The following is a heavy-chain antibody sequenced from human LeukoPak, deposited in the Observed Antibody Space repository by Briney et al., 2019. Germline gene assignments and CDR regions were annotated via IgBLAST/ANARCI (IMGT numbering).Heavy chain of an antibody. D-gene: IGHD3-22*01. J-gene: IGHJ5*02. CDR2: IRYDGNDK. V-gene: IGHV3-30*02. CDR3: ASRNSNGYFGTP. Sequence: GGSLRLSCAASGFTFNNYGMHWVRQAPGKGLEWVAFIRYDGNDKYYADSVKGRFTISRDNSKNTLYLQMNSLRAEDTAVYYCASRNSNGYFGTPWGQGTLVTVSS. CDR1: GFTFNNYG.